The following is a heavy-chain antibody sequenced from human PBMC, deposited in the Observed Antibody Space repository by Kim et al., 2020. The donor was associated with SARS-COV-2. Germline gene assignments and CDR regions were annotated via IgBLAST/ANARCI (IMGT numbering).Heavy chain of an antibody. Sequence: GGSLRLSCAASGFTFDSYEINWVRQAPGKGLEWVAYISYSGSTTYYADSVKGRFTVSRDNAKNSLFLQMNSLRAEDTAVYYCARESVAGTDAFDRWGQGTLVTVSS. CDR3: ARESVAGTDAFDR. V-gene: IGHV3-48*03. J-gene: IGHJ3*02. CDR2: ISYSGSTT. D-gene: IGHD6-19*01. CDR1: GFTFDSYE.